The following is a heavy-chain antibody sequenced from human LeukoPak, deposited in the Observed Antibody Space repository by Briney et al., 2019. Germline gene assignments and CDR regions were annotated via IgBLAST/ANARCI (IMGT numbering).Heavy chain of an antibody. CDR2: INPNSGGT. V-gene: IGHV1-2*02. D-gene: IGHD2-15*01. J-gene: IGHJ6*02. CDR1: GYTFTGHY. CDR3: ARDSLYCSGGSCYYYYYGMDV. Sequence: ASVKVSCKASGYTFTGHYMHWVRQAPGQGLEWMGWINPNSGGTNYAQKFQGRVTMTRDTSISTAYMELSRLRSDDTAVYYCARDSLYCSGGSCYYYYYGMDVWGQGTTVTVS.